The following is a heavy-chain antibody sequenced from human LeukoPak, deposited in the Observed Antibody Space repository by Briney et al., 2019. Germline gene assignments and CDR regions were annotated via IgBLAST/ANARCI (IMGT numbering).Heavy chain of an antibody. J-gene: IGHJ4*02. D-gene: IGHD2-15*01. CDR1: GFTFSDYY. CDR2: ISSSSSYT. V-gene: IGHV3-11*06. Sequence: PGGSLRLSCAASGFTFSDYYMSWIRQAPGKGLEWVSYISSSSSYTNYADSVKGRFTISRDNAKNSLYLQMNSLRAEDTAVYYCARYGGGRLLDARYFDYWGQGTLVTVSS. CDR3: ARYGGGRLLDARYFDY.